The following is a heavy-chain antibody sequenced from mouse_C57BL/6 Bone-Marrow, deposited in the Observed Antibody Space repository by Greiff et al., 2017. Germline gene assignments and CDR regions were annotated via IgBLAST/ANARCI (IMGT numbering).Heavy chain of an antibody. CDR1: GYTFTDYE. D-gene: IGHD2-10*02. CDR3: TSQSYCNYWFAY. Sequence: VQLQQSGAELVRPGASVTLSCKASGYTFTDYEMHWVKQTPVHGLEWIGAIDPETGGTAYNQKFKGKAILTADKSSSTAYMELRSLTSEDSAVYYCTSQSYCNYWFAYWGQGTLVTVSA. J-gene: IGHJ3*01. CDR2: IDPETGGT. V-gene: IGHV1-15*01.